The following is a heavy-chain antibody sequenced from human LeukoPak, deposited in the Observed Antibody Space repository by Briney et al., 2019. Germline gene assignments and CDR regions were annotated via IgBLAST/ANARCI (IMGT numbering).Heavy chain of an antibody. CDR3: ARDWSSIPVAGISPGNDY. J-gene: IGHJ4*02. V-gene: IGHV3-20*04. Sequence: GGSLRLSCAASGFMFDDYGMSWVRQAPGKGLEWVSGINWNGGRTGYADSVKGRFTISRDNSKNTLSLQMDSLRAEDTAVYYCARDWSSIPVAGISPGNDYWGQGTLVTVSS. CDR2: INWNGGRT. D-gene: IGHD6-19*01. CDR1: GFMFDDYG.